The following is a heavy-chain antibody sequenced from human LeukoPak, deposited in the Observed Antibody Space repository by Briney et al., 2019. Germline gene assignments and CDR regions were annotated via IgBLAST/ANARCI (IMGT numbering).Heavy chain of an antibody. J-gene: IGHJ6*04. CDR1: GFTFSSYA. Sequence: GGSLRLSCAASGFTFSSYAMSWVRQAPGKGLEWVSAISGSGGSTYYADSVKGRFTISRDNSKNTLYLQMNSLRAEDTAVYYCAKDGKLLWFGELNQFLDVWGKGTAVTISS. CDR2: ISGSGGST. CDR3: AKDGKLLWFGELNQFLDV. D-gene: IGHD3-10*01. V-gene: IGHV3-23*01.